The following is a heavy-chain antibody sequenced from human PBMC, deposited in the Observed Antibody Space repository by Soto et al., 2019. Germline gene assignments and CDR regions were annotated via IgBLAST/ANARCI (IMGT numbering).Heavy chain of an antibody. J-gene: IGHJ6*02. V-gene: IGHV1-18*01. CDR3: ASHSAHCVVHICYAAGYFHGMDV. Sequence: ASVKVSCKASGYTFTNYGITWVRQAPGQGLEWMGWISAYNGNTNYAQELQGRVTMTTDTSTNTAYLELRSLRSDDTALYYCASHSAHCVVHICYAAGYFHGMDVWG. CDR2: ISAYNGNT. CDR1: GYTFTNYG. D-gene: IGHD2-21*01.